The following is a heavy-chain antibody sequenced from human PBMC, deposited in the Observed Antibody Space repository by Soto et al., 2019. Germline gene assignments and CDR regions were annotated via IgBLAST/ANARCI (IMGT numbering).Heavy chain of an antibody. Sequence: SETLSLTCTVSGGSISSYYWSGIRQPAGKGLEWIGRIYTSGSTNYNPSLKSRVTMSVDTSKNQFSPKLSSVTAADTAVYYCARDKQQQSNWFDPWGQGTLVTVSS. CDR2: IYTSGST. J-gene: IGHJ5*02. D-gene: IGHD6-13*01. CDR1: GGSISSYY. V-gene: IGHV4-4*07. CDR3: ARDKQQQSNWFDP.